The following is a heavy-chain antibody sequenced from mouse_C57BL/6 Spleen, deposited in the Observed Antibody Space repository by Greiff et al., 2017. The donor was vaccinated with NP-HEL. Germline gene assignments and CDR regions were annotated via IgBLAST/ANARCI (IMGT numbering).Heavy chain of an antibody. CDR3: ARNPLYDGYYDAMDY. J-gene: IGHJ4*01. Sequence: VMLVESGPGLVQPSQSLSITCTVSGFSLTSYGVHWVRQSPGKGLEWLGVIWSGGSTDYNAAFISRLSISKDNSKSQVFFKMNSLQADDTAIYYCARNPLYDGYYDAMDYWGQGTSVTVSS. CDR2: IWSGGST. V-gene: IGHV2-2*01. CDR1: GFSLTSYG. D-gene: IGHD2-3*01.